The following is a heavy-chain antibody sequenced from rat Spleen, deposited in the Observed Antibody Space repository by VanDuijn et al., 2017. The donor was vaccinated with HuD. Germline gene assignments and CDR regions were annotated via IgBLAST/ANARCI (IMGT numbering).Heavy chain of an antibody. CDR1: AFTFDNYY. D-gene: IGHD1-2*01. CDR3: ARWGYSRPLDVMDA. J-gene: IGHJ4*01. Sequence: EVQLVESGGGLVQPGRSMQLSCAASAFTFDNYYMAWVRQAPTKGLEWVASISTGGGNTYYRDSVKGRFTISRDNAKSTLYLQMDSLRSEDTATYDGARWGYSRPLDVMDAWGQGASVTVSS. V-gene: IGHV5-25*01. CDR2: ISTGGGNT.